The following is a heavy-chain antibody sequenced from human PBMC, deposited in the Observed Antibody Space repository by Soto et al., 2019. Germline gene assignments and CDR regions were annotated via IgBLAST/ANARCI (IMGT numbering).Heavy chain of an antibody. J-gene: IGHJ6*03. CDR3: AGTTSLQWYYMDV. D-gene: IGHD1-7*01. V-gene: IGHV6-1*01. CDR1: GDSVSSNSAA. Sequence: SQTLSLTCAISGDSVSSNSAAWNWIRQSPSGGLEWLGRTYYRSRWYNDYAVSVRSRITINPDTSKNQFSLHLNSVTPEDTAVYYFAGTTSLQWYYMDVWGKATTVTVSS. CDR2: TYYRSRWYN.